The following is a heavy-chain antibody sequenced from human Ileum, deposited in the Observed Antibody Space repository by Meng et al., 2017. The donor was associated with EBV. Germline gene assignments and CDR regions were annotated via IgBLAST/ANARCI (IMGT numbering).Heavy chain of an antibody. V-gene: IGHV4-59*08. D-gene: IGHD2-15*01. CDR2: IYYSGST. CDR3: ARGGWSLDY. J-gene: IGHJ4*02. Sequence: QVQLSEAGPGLVTPSMPLYPSCTVSGGSISSYDWSWIRQPPGKGLEWIGYIYYSGSTNYNPSLKSRVTISVDTSKNQFSLNLSSVTAADTAVYYCARGGWSLDYWGQGTLVTVSS. CDR1: GGSISSYD.